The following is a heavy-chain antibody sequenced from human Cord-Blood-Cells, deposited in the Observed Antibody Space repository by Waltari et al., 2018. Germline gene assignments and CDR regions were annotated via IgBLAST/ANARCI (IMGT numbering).Heavy chain of an antibody. CDR2: INHSGST. J-gene: IGHJ3*02. Sequence: QVQLQQWAAGVLKPSESLAPSCAAHCWSFSGFYWSWFRQPPGKGLEWIGEINHSGSTNYNPSLKSRVTISVDTSKNQFSLKLSSVTAADTAVYYCARGVTVTRNAFDIWGQGTMVTVSS. CDR1: CWSFSGFY. CDR3: ARGVTVTRNAFDI. D-gene: IGHD4-4*01. V-gene: IGHV4-34*01.